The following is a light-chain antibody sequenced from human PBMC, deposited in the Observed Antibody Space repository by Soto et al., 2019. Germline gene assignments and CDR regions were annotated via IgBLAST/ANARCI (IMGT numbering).Light chain of an antibody. CDR3: KHYGSPPFT. CDR2: GPS. J-gene: IGKJ4*01. CDR1: QSITSNY. Sequence: EIVLTQSPGTLSLSPGERATLSCRASQSITSNYLAWYQQKPGQAPRLLIYGPSSRAIGIPHRFSGSGSGTDFTLTISRLEPEDLGVYYCKHYGSPPFTFGGGTRVEIK. V-gene: IGKV3-20*01.